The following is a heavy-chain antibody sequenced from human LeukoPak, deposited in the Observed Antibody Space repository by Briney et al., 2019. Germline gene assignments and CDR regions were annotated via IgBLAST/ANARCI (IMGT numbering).Heavy chain of an antibody. Sequence: AASVKVSCKASGGTFSSYAISWVRQAPGQGLEWMGGIIPIFGTANYAQKFQGRVTITADESASTAYMELRSLRSDDTAVYYCARETGYYDILTGYLNLYYFDYWGQGTLVTVSS. CDR2: IIPIFGTA. V-gene: IGHV1-69*01. J-gene: IGHJ4*02. CDR1: GGTFSSYA. CDR3: ARETGYYDILTGYLNLYYFDY. D-gene: IGHD3-9*01.